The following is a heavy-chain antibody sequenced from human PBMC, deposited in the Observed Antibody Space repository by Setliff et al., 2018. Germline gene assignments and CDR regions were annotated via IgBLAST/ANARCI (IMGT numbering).Heavy chain of an antibody. J-gene: IGHJ4*02. V-gene: IGHV4-34*01. D-gene: IGHD2-8*02. CDR2: INHSGST. Sequence: PSETLSLTCAVYGGSFSTYYWSWIRQPPGKGLEWLGEINHSGSTNYNPSLKSRVTISVDTSKNQFSLKLSSVTAADTALYYCTVYNTGSSKDHYWGQGTPVTVSS. CDR3: TVYNTGSSKDHY. CDR1: GGSFSTYY.